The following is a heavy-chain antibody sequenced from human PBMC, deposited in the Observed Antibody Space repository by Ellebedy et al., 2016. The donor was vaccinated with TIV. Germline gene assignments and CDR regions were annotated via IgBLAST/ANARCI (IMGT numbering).Heavy chain of an antibody. CDR3: ARGWGQSTTIAFDY. CDR1: GGSISSGGYS. D-gene: IGHD3-16*01. J-gene: IGHJ4*02. V-gene: IGHV4-30-2*01. Sequence: MPSETLSLTCAVSGGSISSGGYSWSWIRQPPGKGLEWIGYICHSGSTYYNPSRKSRVTISVDRSKNQFSLKLSSVTAADTAVYYCARGWGQSTTIAFDYWGQGTLVTVSS. CDR2: ICHSGST.